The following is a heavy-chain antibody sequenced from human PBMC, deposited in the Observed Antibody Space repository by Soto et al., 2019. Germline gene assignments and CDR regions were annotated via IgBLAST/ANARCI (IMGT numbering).Heavy chain of an antibody. J-gene: IGHJ3*02. CDR1: GITFSNAW. D-gene: IGHD2-8*01. Sequence: EVQLVEAGGGLVEPGGSLRLSCAASGITFSNAWMNWVRKAPGKGLEYIGRIRSKTDGGTTEYAAPVEGRFTVSRHGSTYTLYLQMRGLKTEESAVYYCTTTRRGTNVLDNWGQGTLVSVSS. CDR2: IRSKTDGGTT. V-gene: IGHV3-15*01. CDR3: TTTRRGTNVLDN.